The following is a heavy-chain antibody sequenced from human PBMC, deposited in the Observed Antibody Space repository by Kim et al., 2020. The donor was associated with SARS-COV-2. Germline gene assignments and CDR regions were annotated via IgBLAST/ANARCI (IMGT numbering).Heavy chain of an antibody. CDR1: GGSISSYY. CDR3: ARTFPTLVYFDY. Sequence: SETLSLTCTVSGGSISSYYWSWIRQPPGKGLEWIGYIYYSGSTNYNPSLKSRVTISVDTSKNQFSLKLSSVTAADTAVYYCARTFPTLVYFDYWGQGTLVTVSS. V-gene: IGHV4-59*01. J-gene: IGHJ4*02. D-gene: IGHD6-6*01. CDR2: IYYSGST.